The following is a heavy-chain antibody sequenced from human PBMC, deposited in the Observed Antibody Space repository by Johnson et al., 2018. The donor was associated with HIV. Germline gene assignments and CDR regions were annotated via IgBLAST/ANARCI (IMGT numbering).Heavy chain of an antibody. CDR1: GFTFDDYG. Sequence: VQLVESGGGVVRPGGSLRLSCAASGFTFDDYGMSWVRQVTGKGLEWVSGITTAGDTYYPGSVKGRFTISRDNSKNTLYLQMNSLRAEDTAVYYCATYSSSWYKGGYAFDIWGQGTMVTVSS. CDR3: ATYSSSWYKGGYAFDI. V-gene: IGHV3-13*01. J-gene: IGHJ3*02. D-gene: IGHD6-13*01. CDR2: ITTAGDT.